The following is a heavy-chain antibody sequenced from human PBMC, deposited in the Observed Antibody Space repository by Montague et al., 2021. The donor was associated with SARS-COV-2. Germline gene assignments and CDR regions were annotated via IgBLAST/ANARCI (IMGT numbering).Heavy chain of an antibody. J-gene: IGHJ4*02. CDR3: ARAPIYRSSWYAYFDY. CDR1: GGSMNNYY. D-gene: IGHD6-13*01. V-gene: IGHV4-59*01. Sequence: SETLSLTCTVSGGSMNNYYWSWIRQPPGKGLEWVGYINYSGSTHYNPSLQSRVTLSGDTSKNQFSLRLTSVTAADTAMYFCARAPIYRSSWYAYFDYWGQGTLVTVSS. CDR2: INYSGST.